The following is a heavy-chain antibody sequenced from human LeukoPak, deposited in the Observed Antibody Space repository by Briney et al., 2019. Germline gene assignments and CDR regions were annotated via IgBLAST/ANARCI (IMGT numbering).Heavy chain of an antibody. CDR2: INHSGST. V-gene: IGHV4-34*01. CDR1: GGSFSGYY. Sequence: SETLSLTCAVYGGSFSGYYWSWIRQPPGKGLEWIGEINHSGSTNYNPSLKSRVTISVDTSKNQFSLKLSSVTAADTAVYYCAREFSSSGSGSYYPYWGRGTLVTVSS. CDR3: AREFSSSGSGSYYPY. J-gene: IGHJ4*02. D-gene: IGHD3-10*01.